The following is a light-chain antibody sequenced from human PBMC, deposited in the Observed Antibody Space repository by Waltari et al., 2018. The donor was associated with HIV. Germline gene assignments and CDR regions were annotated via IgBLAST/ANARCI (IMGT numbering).Light chain of an antibody. V-gene: IGLV1-40*01. CDR1: GSTIGAGSD. CDR3: QSYDSSLSGWV. J-gene: IGLJ2*01. Sequence: QSVLTQPPSVSGAPGQRVTISCTGSGSTIGAGSDAHWYKQLPGTAPKLLIYGASHRPSGVPDRFSGSKSGTSASLAITGLQAGDEADYYCQSYDSSLSGWVFGGGTKLTVL. CDR2: GAS.